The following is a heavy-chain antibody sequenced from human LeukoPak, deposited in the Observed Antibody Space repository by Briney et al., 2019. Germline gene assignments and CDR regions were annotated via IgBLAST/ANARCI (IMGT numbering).Heavy chain of an antibody. D-gene: IGHD2-15*01. J-gene: IGHJ4*02. CDR2: INPNSGGA. V-gene: IGHV1-2*02. Sequence: GASVKVSCKASGYTFTGYNMYWVRQALGQGLEWMGRINPNSGGANYAQKFQGRVTMTRDTSTSTAYMELSSLTSDDTAVYFCARGAGTSWFDYWGQGTLVTVSS. CDR3: ARGAGTSWFDY. CDR1: GYTFTGYN.